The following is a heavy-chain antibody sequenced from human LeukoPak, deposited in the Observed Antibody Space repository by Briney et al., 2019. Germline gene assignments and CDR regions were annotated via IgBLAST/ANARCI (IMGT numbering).Heavy chain of an antibody. D-gene: IGHD1-14*01. CDR1: GFTFSSYA. V-gene: IGHV3-23*01. CDR3: AKDSPKTPWNHPTYYIDY. Sequence: PAGSLRLSCAASGFTFSSYAMSWVRQPPGQGMEWDSASSGSGGSTYYADSVKGRFTISRDNSKNTLYLQMNSLRAEDTAVYYCAKDSPKTPWNHPTYYIDYWGQGTLVTVSS. J-gene: IGHJ4*02. CDR2: SSGSGGST.